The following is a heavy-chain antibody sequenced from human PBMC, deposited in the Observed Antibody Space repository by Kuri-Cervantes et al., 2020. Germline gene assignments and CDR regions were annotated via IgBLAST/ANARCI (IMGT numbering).Heavy chain of an antibody. D-gene: IGHD3-3*01. CDR1: GFTFSNYA. V-gene: IGHV3-21*01. Sequence: ETLSLTCAASGFTFSNYAMSWVRQAPGKGLEWVSSISSGSSSIYFADSVKGRFTVSRDNAQNSLYLQMNGLRAEDTAVYYWALPYYDFWSGYYSKTDYWGQGTLVTVSS. J-gene: IGHJ4*02. CDR2: ISSGSSSI. CDR3: ALPYYDFWSGYYSKTDY.